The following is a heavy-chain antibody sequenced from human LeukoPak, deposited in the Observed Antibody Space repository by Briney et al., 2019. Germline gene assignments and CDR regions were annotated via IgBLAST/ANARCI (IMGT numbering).Heavy chain of an antibody. V-gene: IGHV1-2*02. CDR3: ARSVRRITMIGRGGGFDY. CDR1: GYTFTGYY. Sequence: ASVKVSCKASGYTFTGYYMHWVRQAPGQGLEWMGWINPNSGGTNYAQKFQGRVTMTRGTSISTAYMELSRLRSYDTAVYYCARSVRRITMIGRGGGFDYWGQGTLVTVSS. CDR2: INPNSGGT. J-gene: IGHJ4*02. D-gene: IGHD3-22*01.